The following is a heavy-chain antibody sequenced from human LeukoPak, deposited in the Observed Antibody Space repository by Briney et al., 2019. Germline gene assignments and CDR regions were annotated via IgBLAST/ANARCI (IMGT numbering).Heavy chain of an antibody. D-gene: IGHD2-8*01. Sequence: GGSLRLSCAASGFTFSTYVMQWVRQAPGKGLEYVSAITGDGGYTYYANSVKGRFTISRDNSKKTLYLQMGSLRADDTAVYYCARVSTNDRRNAFDIWGQGTMVTVSS. V-gene: IGHV3-64*01. CDR3: ARVSTNDRRNAFDI. CDR2: ITGDGGYT. CDR1: GFTFSTYV. J-gene: IGHJ3*02.